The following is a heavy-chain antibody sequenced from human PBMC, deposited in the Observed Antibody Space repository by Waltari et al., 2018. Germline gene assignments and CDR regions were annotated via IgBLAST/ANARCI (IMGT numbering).Heavy chain of an antibody. D-gene: IGHD3-22*01. CDR1: GFPFVSHG. J-gene: IGHJ4*02. Sequence: EVQLVESGGGLVQPGGHLTLSCAASGFPFVSHGMSLVRQALGKGLEWVANIKQDGSDKYYVDSVKGRFTISRDNAKNSLYLKMNSLRAEDTAVYYCARGSMIVVVKYFDYWGQGTLVTVSS. CDR3: ARGSMIVVVKYFDY. V-gene: IGHV3-7*03. CDR2: IKQDGSDK.